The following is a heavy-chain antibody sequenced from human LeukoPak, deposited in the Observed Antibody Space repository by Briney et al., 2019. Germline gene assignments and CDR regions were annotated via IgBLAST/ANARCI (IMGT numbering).Heavy chain of an antibody. Sequence: XETLSLTCTVSGGSISNYYWSWIRQPPGKGLEWIGYIYYSGSTNYNPSLKSRVTISVDTPKNQFSLKVSSLTAADTAVYFCARIANNGYYLFDYWGQGILVTVSS. CDR2: IYYSGST. V-gene: IGHV4-59*01. CDR1: GGSISNYY. D-gene: IGHD3-22*01. CDR3: ARIANNGYYLFDY. J-gene: IGHJ4*02.